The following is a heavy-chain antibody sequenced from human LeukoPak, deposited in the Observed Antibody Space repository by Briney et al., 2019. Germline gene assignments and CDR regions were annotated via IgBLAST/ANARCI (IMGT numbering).Heavy chain of an antibody. Sequence: ASVKVSCKTSGYTFTGSYMHWVRQAPGQGLEWMGWINPNSGDTHYAQKFQGRVTMTRDTSINTAYMEMARLTSDDTAVYYCAREGGGWLQNSDIYYYYGMDVWGQGTTVTVSS. D-gene: IGHD5-24*01. CDR3: AREGGGWLQNSDIYYYYGMDV. CDR2: INPNSGDT. J-gene: IGHJ6*02. V-gene: IGHV1-2*02. CDR1: GYTFTGSY.